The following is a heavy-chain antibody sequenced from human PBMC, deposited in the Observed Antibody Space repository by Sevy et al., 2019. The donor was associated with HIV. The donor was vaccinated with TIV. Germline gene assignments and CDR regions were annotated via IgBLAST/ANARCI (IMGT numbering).Heavy chain of an antibody. Sequence: SETLSLTCTVSGGSIGRYFWSWIRQSPGRGLEWIGYIYFDGTTDYNSSLKSRVTISLDTSKNQFSLSLNSVTAADTAMYYCAGDAGNYHDRSNYQYVYAFDIWGQGTLVTVSS. CDR3: AGDAGNYHDRSNYQYVYAFDI. CDR2: IYFDGTT. J-gene: IGHJ3*02. D-gene: IGHD3-22*01. V-gene: IGHV4-59*01. CDR1: GGSIGRYF.